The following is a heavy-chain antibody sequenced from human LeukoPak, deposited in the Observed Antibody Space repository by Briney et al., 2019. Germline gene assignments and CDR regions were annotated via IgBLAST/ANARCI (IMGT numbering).Heavy chain of an antibody. D-gene: IGHD2-2*01. Sequence: GGSLRLSCATSGFTFSRYAMSWVRQAPGKGLEWVSGISNSGGSTYYADSVKGRFTISRDNSKNTLYLQMSSLRAEDTAVYYCAKARVVVPAANGYWGQGTLVTVSS. CDR3: AKARVVVPAANGY. J-gene: IGHJ4*02. CDR1: GFTFSRYA. CDR2: ISNSGGST. V-gene: IGHV3-23*01.